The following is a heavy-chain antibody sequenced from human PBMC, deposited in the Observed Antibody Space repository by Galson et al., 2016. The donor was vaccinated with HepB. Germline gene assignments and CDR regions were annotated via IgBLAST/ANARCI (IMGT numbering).Heavy chain of an antibody. CDR1: GVTVGNNY. CDR3: ARDPPGGGA. D-gene: IGHD4/OR15-4a*01. CDR2: IYSGGSI. V-gene: IGHV3-66*01. Sequence: SLRLSCAASGVTVGNNYMNWVRQAPGKGLEWVSLIYSGGSIAYADSVRGRFTISRVSSKDTLYLQMNSLRAEDTAVYYCARDPPGGGAWGQGTLVTVSS. J-gene: IGHJ4*02.